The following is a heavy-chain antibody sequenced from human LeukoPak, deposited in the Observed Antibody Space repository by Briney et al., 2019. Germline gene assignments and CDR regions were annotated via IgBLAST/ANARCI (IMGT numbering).Heavy chain of an antibody. J-gene: IGHJ4*02. D-gene: IGHD5-12*01. Sequence: SETLSLTCTVSGGSISSNSYYWGWIRQSPGKGLEWIGSIYYSGSTYYNPSLKSRVTISVDTSKNQFSLKLSSVTAADTAVYYCARDRTITQDFDYWGQGTLVTVSS. CDR1: GGSISSNSYY. CDR3: ARDRTITQDFDY. V-gene: IGHV4-39*07. CDR2: IYYSGST.